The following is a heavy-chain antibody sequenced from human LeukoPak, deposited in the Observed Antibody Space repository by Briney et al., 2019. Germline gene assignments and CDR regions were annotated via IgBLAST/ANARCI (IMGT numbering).Heavy chain of an antibody. Sequence: GGSLRLSCAASGFTFSSYWMSWVRQAPGKGLEWVANIKQDGSEKYYVDSVKGRFTISRDNAKNSLYLQMNSLRAEDTAVYYCAREYCSSTSCYLGGQDFDYWGQGTLVTVFS. CDR3: AREYCSSTSCYLGGQDFDY. D-gene: IGHD2-2*01. CDR1: GFTFSSYW. CDR2: IKQDGSEK. V-gene: IGHV3-7*01. J-gene: IGHJ4*02.